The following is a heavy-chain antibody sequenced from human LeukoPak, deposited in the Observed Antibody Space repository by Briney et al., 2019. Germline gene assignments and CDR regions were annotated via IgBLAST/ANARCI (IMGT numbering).Heavy chain of an antibody. Sequence: GKSLRLSCAASGFSLSNFGMHGVRQAPGKGLEWVAVMSHDGSLKSYADSVEGRFTISRDISKNTLYLQMNSLRAEDTAVYYCARDFNYYFDYWGQGTLVTVSS. D-gene: IGHD5-24*01. V-gene: IGHV3-33*01. CDR3: ARDFNYYFDY. CDR2: MSHDGSLK. CDR1: GFSLSNFG. J-gene: IGHJ4*02.